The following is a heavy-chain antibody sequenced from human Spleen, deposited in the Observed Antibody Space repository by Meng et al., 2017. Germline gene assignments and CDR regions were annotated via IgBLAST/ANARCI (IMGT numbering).Heavy chain of an antibody. CDR3: ARGHHPGATIDY. D-gene: IGHD1-26*01. Sequence: SETLSLTCTVSDGSISRYYWNWIRQPPWNGLEWIGFIYHNGDTNYNPSLKSRVTISVDTSKNQFSLKLSSVTAADTAVYCCARGHHPGATIDYWGQGTLVTVSS. CDR2: IYHNGDT. J-gene: IGHJ4*02. V-gene: IGHV4-59*01. CDR1: DGSISRYY.